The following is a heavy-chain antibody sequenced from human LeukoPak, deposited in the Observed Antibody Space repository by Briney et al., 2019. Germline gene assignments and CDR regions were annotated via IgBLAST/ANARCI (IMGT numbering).Heavy chain of an antibody. CDR1: GVSISTYY. CDR2: IDYSGST. J-gene: IGHJ4*02. CDR3: ARHGSAYSFDY. Sequence: PSETLSLTCTVSGVSISTYYWSWIRQPPGQGLEWIGYIDYSGSTKNPSLKSRVSISVDTSKNQFSLKLSSVTAADTAVYLCARHGSAYSFDYWGQGTLVTVSS. V-gene: IGHV4-59*08. D-gene: IGHD6-25*01.